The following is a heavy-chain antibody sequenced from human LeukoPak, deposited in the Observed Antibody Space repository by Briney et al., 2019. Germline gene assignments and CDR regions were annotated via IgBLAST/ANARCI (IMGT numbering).Heavy chain of an antibody. CDR2: INHSGST. D-gene: IGHD6-6*01. J-gene: IGHJ6*03. Sequence: PSETLSLTCAVYGGSFSGYFWSWIRQPPGKGLEWIGEINHSGSTNYNPSLRSRVTVSVDTSKNQFSLNVSSVTVADTAVYYCARAPWPRQLVHYYLDVWAKGTTVTVSS. CDR1: GGSFSGYF. CDR3: ARAPWPRQLVHYYLDV. V-gene: IGHV4-34*01.